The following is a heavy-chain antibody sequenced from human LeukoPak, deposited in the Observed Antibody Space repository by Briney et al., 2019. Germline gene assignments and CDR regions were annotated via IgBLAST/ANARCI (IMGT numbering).Heavy chain of an antibody. CDR1: GGSISSSSYY. CDR2: IYYSGSN. CDR3: ARHYSSRIDFGI. V-gene: IGHV4-39*01. J-gene: IGHJ3*02. Sequence: SVTLSLTCTVSGGSISSSSYYWGWLRQPPGKGVGWHGSIYYSGSNYYNPSLKSRVTISVDTSNNQFTLKLSSVTAAETGVYYCARHYSSRIDFGIWGQGTMVTVST. D-gene: IGHD4-11*01.